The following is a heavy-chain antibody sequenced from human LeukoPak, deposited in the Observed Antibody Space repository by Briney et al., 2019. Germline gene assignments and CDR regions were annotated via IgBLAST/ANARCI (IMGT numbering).Heavy chain of an antibody. J-gene: IGHJ4*01. CDR1: TGTLRSYA. V-gene: IGHV1-69*13. Sequence: ASVKLTCTASTGTLRSYAISLVQHAPRQGLDWIALIIPLFATAISAQLLQGRVTITADESPSPSFMELSSLHSEPTDVYSCARTLEMATITLYYFDPWAHGTLVTVSS. CDR3: ARTLEMATITLYYFDP. D-gene: IGHD5-24*01. CDR2: IIPLFATA.